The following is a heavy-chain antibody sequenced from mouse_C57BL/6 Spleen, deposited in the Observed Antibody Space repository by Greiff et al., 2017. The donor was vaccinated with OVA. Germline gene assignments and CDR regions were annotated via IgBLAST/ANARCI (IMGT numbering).Heavy chain of an antibody. CDR2: IYPGDGDT. CDR1: GYAFSSSW. CDR3: ARAGTSLYFDY. V-gene: IGHV1-82*01. D-gene: IGHD4-1*01. J-gene: IGHJ2*01. Sequence: VQLVESGPELVKPGASVKISCKASGYAFSSSWMNWVKQRPGKGLEWIGRIYPGDGDTNYNGKFKGKATLTADKSSSTAYMQLSSLTSEDSAVYFCARAGTSLYFDYWGQGTTLTVSS.